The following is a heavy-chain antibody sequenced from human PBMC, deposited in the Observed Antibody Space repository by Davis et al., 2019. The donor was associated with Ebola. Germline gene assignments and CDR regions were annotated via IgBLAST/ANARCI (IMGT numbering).Heavy chain of an antibody. J-gene: IGHJ6*02. CDR2: ISGSGSST. CDR3: AKNNYGQPFDGLDV. CDR1: GFTFSSYA. V-gene: IGHV3-23*01. D-gene: IGHD5-18*01. Sequence: PGGSLRLSCAASGFTFSSYAMSWVRQAPGKGLEWVSSISGSGSSTFYADSVKGRFTISRDNSKNTLHLQMNSLRADDTAVYSCAKNNYGQPFDGLDVWGQGTTVTVSS.